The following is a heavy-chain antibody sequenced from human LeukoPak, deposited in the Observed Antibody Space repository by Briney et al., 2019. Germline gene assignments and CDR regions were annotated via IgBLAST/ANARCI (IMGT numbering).Heavy chain of an antibody. CDR2: INPSGGST. CDR3: ARAFWESNLESYYYYMDV. Sequence: ASVKVSCKASGYTFTSYYMHWVRQAPGQGLGWMGIINPSGGSTSYAQKFQGRVTMTRDMSTSTVYMELSSLRSEDTAVYYCARAFWESNLESYYYYMDVWGKGTTVTVSS. J-gene: IGHJ6*03. V-gene: IGHV1-46*01. D-gene: IGHD3-10*01. CDR1: GYTFTSYY.